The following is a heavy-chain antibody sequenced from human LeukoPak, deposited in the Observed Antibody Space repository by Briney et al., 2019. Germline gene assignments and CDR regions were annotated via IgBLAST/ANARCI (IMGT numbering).Heavy chain of an antibody. J-gene: IGHJ4*02. CDR3: AKDNYYDSSGYYNY. CDR1: GFTFDDYA. CDR2: ISWNSGSI. Sequence: PGGSLRLSCAASGFTFDDYAMHWVRQAPGKGLEWVSGISWNSGSIGYADSVKGRFTISRDNAENSLYLQMNSLRAEDTALYYCAKDNYYDSSGYYNYWGQGTLVTVSS. V-gene: IGHV3-9*01. D-gene: IGHD3-22*01.